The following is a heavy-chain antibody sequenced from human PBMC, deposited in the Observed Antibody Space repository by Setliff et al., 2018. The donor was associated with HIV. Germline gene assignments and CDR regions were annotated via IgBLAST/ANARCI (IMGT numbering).Heavy chain of an antibody. D-gene: IGHD3-3*01. CDR3: ARSIVPVASGYYYFEY. CDR2: IYHTGST. J-gene: IGHJ4*02. V-gene: IGHV4-39*01. Sequence: SETLSLTGTVYGGSINSTSYYWGWIRQPPGNGLEWIGSIYHTGSTYYKPSLKSRVTISVDTSKNQFSLRLSSVAAGDTAVYYCARSIVPVASGYYYFEYWGQGTLVTVS. CDR1: GGSINSTSYY.